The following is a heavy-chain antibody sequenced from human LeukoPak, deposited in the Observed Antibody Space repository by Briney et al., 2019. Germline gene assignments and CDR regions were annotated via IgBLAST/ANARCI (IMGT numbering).Heavy chain of an antibody. J-gene: IGHJ3*02. Sequence: PGGSLRLPCAASGFTFSSYSMNWVRQAPGKGLEWVSYISSSSSTIYYADSVKGRFTISRDNAKNSLYLQMNSLRAENTAVYYCARDKRSSSWYGAFDIWGQGTMVTVSS. D-gene: IGHD6-13*01. CDR3: ARDKRSSSWYGAFDI. CDR2: ISSSSSTI. V-gene: IGHV3-48*01. CDR1: GFTFSSYS.